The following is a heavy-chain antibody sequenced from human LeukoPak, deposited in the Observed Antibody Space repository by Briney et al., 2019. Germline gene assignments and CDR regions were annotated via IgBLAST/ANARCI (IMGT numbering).Heavy chain of an antibody. J-gene: IGHJ3*02. Sequence: SETLSLTCTVSGGSISSYYWSWIRQPPGKGLEWIGYIYYSGSTNYNPSLKSRVTISVDTSKNQFSLKLSSVTAADTAVYYCARELRGYSYNDVFDIWGQGTMVTVSS. D-gene: IGHD5-18*01. CDR3: ARELRGYSYNDVFDI. V-gene: IGHV4-59*01. CDR1: GGSISSYY. CDR2: IYYSGST.